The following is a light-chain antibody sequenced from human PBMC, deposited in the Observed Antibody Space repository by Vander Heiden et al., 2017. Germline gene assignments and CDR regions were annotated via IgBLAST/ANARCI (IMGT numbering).Light chain of an antibody. J-gene: IGLJ3*02. V-gene: IGLV2-8*01. CDR3: SSYAGSNNFKV. Sequence: QSALTQPPSASGSPGQSVPISCTGTSSDVGGYNYVSWYPQHPAKAPNLMIYEVSKRRSGVPDRFSGSKSGNTASLTVSGLRAEEEADYYCSSYAGSNNFKVFGGGTKLTVL. CDR2: EVS. CDR1: SSDVGGYNY.